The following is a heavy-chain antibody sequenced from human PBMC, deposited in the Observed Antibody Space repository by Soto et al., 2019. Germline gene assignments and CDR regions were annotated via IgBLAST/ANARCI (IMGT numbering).Heavy chain of an antibody. CDR2: INPATGAA. Sequence: QLHLVQSGAVVKKPGASVTVSCSASGYPVTAYYMHWVRQAPGRGLEWMGGINPATGAAKYTQTFQGRVPMTRDTSTSNVFMELSGLTSEDPAVFSCARGGGVGVAGSAAFDMWGQGTLVTVSS. V-gene: IGHV1-2*02. J-gene: IGHJ3*02. CDR3: ARGGGVGVAGSAAFDM. D-gene: IGHD3-3*01. CDR1: GYPVTAYY.